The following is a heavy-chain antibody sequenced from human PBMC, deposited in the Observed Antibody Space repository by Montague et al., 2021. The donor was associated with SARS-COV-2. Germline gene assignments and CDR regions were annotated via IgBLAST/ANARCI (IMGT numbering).Heavy chain of an antibody. V-gene: IGHV6-1*01. CDR1: GDSVSSNSAA. CDR3: ARDDPYCTNGVCYTGNWFDS. Sequence: CAISGDSVSSNSAAWNWIRQSPSRGLEWLGRTYYRSKWYNDYAVSVKSRITINPDTSKNQFSLQLNSVTPGDTAVYYCARDDPYCTNGVCYTGNWFDSWGQGTLVTVSS. D-gene: IGHD2-8*01. CDR2: TYYRSKWYN. J-gene: IGHJ5*01.